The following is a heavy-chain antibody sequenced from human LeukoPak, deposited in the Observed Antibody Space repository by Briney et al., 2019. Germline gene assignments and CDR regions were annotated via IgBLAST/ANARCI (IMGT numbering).Heavy chain of an antibody. CDR1: GFTFSSYG. V-gene: IGHV3-30*02. CDR3: AKDGVDCSSTSCYGYYYYYYMDV. Sequence: GGSLRLSCAASGFTFSSYGMHWVRQAPGKGLEWVAFIRYDGSNKYYADSVKGRFTISRDNSKNTLYLQMNSLRAEDTAVYYCAKDGVDCSSTSCYGYYYYYYMDVWGKGTTVTISS. D-gene: IGHD2-2*01. CDR2: IRYDGSNK. J-gene: IGHJ6*03.